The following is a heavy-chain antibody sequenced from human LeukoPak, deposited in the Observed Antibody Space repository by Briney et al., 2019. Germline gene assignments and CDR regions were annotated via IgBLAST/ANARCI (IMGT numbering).Heavy chain of an antibody. CDR1: GFTFSNYA. D-gene: IGHD6-13*01. J-gene: IGHJ6*03. Sequence: GSLRLSCAASGFTFSNYAMSWVRQAPGKGLEWIGEINHSGSTNYNPSLKSRVTISVDTSKNQFSLKLSSVTAADTAVYYCARLRRQQLVRGLIYYYYYMDVWGKGTTVTISS. V-gene: IGHV4-34*01. CDR2: INHSGST. CDR3: ARLRRQQLVRGLIYYYYYMDV.